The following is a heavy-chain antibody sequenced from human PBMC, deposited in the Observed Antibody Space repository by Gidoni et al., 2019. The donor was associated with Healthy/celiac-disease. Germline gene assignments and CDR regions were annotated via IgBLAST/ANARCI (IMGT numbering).Heavy chain of an antibody. CDR2: ISYDGSNK. V-gene: IGHV3-30-3*01. CDR1: GFTFSSYA. J-gene: IGHJ4*02. Sequence: VQLVESGGGVVQPGRSLRLSCAASGFTFSSYAMHWVRQAPGKGLECVAVISYDGSNKYYADSVKGRFTISRDNSKNTLYLQMNSLRAEDTAVYYCARETGNYYDSSGYHYWGQGTLVTVSS. CDR3: ARETGNYYDSSGYHY. D-gene: IGHD3-22*01.